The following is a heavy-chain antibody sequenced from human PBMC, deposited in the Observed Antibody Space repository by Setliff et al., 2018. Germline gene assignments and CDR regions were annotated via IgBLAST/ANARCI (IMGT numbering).Heavy chain of an antibody. J-gene: IGHJ4*02. V-gene: IGHV4-34*01. CDR1: GASFSAYY. Sequence: KPSETLSLTCAVYGASFSAYYWSWIRQPPGKGLEWIGEINHSGSTNYNPSLKSRVTISVDTSKKQYSLNLNSVTAADTAVYYCARLGGLLVATMPFDYWGQGIPVTVSS. CDR3: ARLGGLLVATMPFDY. CDR2: INHSGST. D-gene: IGHD5-12*01.